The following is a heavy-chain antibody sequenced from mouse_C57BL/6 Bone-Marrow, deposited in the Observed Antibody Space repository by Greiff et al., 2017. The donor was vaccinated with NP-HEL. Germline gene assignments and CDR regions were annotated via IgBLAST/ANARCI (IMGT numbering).Heavy chain of an antibody. D-gene: IGHD2-1*01. J-gene: IGHJ3*01. CDR1: GYTFTDYE. Sequence: VQGVESGAELVRPGASVTLSCKASGYTFTDYEMHWVKQTPVHGLEWIGAIDPETGGTAYNQKFKGKAILTADKSSSTAYMELRSLTSEYSAVYYCTRRTMVTSWFAYWGQGTLVTVSA. CDR3: TRRTMVTSWFAY. V-gene: IGHV1-15*01. CDR2: IDPETGGT.